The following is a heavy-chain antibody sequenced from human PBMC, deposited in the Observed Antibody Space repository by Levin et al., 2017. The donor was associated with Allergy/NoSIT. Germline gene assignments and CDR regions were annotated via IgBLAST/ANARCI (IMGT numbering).Heavy chain of an antibody. CDR2: ISYDGSNK. CDR3: ARELAYCGGDCYYGDAFDI. D-gene: IGHD2-21*01. Sequence: GESLKISCAASGFTFSSYAMHWVRQAPGKGLEWVAVISYDGSNKYYADSVKGRFTISRDNSKNTLYLQMNSLRAEDTAVYYCARELAYCGGDCYYGDAFDIWGQGTMVTVSS. V-gene: IGHV3-30-3*01. J-gene: IGHJ3*02. CDR1: GFTFSSYA.